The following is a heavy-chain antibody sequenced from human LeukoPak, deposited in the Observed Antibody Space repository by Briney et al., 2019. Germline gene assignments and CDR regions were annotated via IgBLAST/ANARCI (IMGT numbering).Heavy chain of an antibody. V-gene: IGHV3-9*01. CDR3: ASLLKQQLRDY. CDR1: GFTFDDYA. CDR2: ISWNSGSI. D-gene: IGHD6-13*01. J-gene: IGHJ4*02. Sequence: GGSLRLSCAASGFTFDDYAMHWVRQAPGKGLEWVSGISWNSGSIGYADSVKGRFTISRDNAKNSLYLQMNSLRAEDTAVYYCASLLKQQLRDYWGQGTLVTVSS.